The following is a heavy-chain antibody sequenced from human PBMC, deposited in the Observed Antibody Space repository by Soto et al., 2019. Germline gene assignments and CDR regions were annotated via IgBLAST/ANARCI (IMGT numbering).Heavy chain of an antibody. Sequence: EVQLVESGGGLIQPGGSLRLSCAAPGFTISGNNITWVRQAPGKGLEWVSVIFSGDNTFYSDSVKGRFTISRDSSKNTVYLQMNRLRGDDTAVHFCAAGLTLPVRPSFDTWGQGTLLTVSS. V-gene: IGHV3-53*01. J-gene: IGHJ5*02. CDR3: AAGLTLPVRPSFDT. CDR2: IFSGDNT. CDR1: GFTISGNN. D-gene: IGHD6-13*01.